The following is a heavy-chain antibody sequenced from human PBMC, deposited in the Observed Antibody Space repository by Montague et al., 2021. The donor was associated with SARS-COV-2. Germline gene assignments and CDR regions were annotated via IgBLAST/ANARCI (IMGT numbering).Heavy chain of an antibody. V-gene: IGHV3-11*01. CDR3: ARRGKAITVPYFDY. CDR1: GFSFSDYH. CDR2: ISSGGLSI. D-gene: IGHD2-21*01. Sequence: SLRLSCAASGFSFSDYHMTWIRQAPGKGLEWVSYISSGGLSIYYSDSVKGRFTISRDNANKTLFLQMNSLRAEDTAVYYCARRGKAITVPYFDYWGQGTPVAVSS. J-gene: IGHJ4*02.